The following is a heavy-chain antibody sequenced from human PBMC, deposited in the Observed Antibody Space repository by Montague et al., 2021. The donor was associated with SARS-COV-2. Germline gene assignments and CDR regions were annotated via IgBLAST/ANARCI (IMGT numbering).Heavy chain of an antibody. J-gene: IGHJ4*02. CDR1: GGSISSGGYY. V-gene: IGHV4-31*03. D-gene: IGHD3-3*01. Sequence: TLSLTCTVSGGSISSGGYYWSWIRQHPGKGLEWIGYIYYSGSNYYNPSLKSRVTISVDTTKNQFSLKLSSVTAADTAVYYCARVQRITIFGVVTYFDYWGQGTLVTVSS. CDR3: ARVQRITIFGVVTYFDY. CDR2: IYYSGSN.